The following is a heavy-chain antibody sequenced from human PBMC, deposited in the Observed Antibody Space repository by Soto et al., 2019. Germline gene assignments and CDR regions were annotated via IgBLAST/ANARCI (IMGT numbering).Heavy chain of an antibody. CDR3: ARALQRLWSSTCFDY. Sequence: ASVKVSCKASGYTFTSYYMHWVRQAPGQGLEWMGIINPSGGSTSYAQKFQGRVTITRDTSTSTVYMELSSLRSEDTAVYYCARALQRLWSSTCFDYWGQGTLVTVSS. J-gene: IGHJ4*02. CDR2: INPSGGST. CDR1: GYTFTSYY. D-gene: IGHD3-10*01. V-gene: IGHV1-46*01.